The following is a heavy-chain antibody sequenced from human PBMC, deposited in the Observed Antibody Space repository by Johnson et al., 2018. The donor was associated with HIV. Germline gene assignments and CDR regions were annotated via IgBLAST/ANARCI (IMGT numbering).Heavy chain of an antibody. Sequence: VQLVESGGGLVKPGGSLRLSCAASGFTFSDYYMSWIRQAPGKGLEWVAVISYDGSETYYVDSVKGRFTISRDNAKNSLYLQMDSLRGEDTAVYFCARPPAYLYKATFSIWGQGTMVTISS. CDR1: GFTFSDYY. CDR3: ARPPAYLYKATFSI. CDR2: ISYDGSET. J-gene: IGHJ3*02. V-gene: IGHV3-7*03. D-gene: IGHD3-16*02.